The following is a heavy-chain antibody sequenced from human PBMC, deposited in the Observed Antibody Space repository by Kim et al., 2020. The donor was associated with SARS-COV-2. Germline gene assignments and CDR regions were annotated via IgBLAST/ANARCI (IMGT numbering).Heavy chain of an antibody. CDR2: IYYSGST. CDR3: ARGGDIVVIGRDFAFDI. J-gene: IGHJ3*02. CDR1: GGSISSDDYY. V-gene: IGHV4-30-4*01. Sequence: SETLSLTCTVSGGSISSDDYYWSWIRQPPGKGLEWIGYIYYSGSTYYNPSLKSRVTISVDTSKNQFSLKLSSVTAADTAVYYCARGGDIVVIGRDFAFDIWGQGTMVTVSS. D-gene: IGHD2-15*01.